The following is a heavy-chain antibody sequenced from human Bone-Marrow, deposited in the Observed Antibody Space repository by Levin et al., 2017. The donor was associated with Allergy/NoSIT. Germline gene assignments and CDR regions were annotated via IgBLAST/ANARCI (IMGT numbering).Heavy chain of an antibody. Sequence: SETLSLTCTVSGGSISSSSYYWGWIRQPPGTGLEWIGSIYYSGSTYYNPSLKSRVTISVDTSKNQFSLKLSSVTAADTAVYYCALNYDSSGYYGYWGQGTLVTVSS. D-gene: IGHD3-22*01. CDR2: IYYSGST. CDR1: GGSISSSSYY. J-gene: IGHJ4*02. V-gene: IGHV4-39*01. CDR3: ALNYDSSGYYGY.